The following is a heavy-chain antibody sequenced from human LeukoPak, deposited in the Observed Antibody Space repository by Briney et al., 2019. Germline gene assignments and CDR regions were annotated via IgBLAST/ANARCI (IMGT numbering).Heavy chain of an antibody. CDR2: IYYSGST. D-gene: IGHD1-26*01. J-gene: IGHJ4*02. CDR3: ARGGSGSYYAGPFDY. V-gene: IGHV4-30-4*08. CDR1: GGSISSGDYY. Sequence: PSQTLSLTCTVSGGSISSGDYYWRWIRQPPGKGLEWIGYIYYSGSTYYNPSLKSRVTISVDTSKNQFSLKPSSVTAADTAVYYCARGGSGSYYAGPFDYWGQGTLVTVSS.